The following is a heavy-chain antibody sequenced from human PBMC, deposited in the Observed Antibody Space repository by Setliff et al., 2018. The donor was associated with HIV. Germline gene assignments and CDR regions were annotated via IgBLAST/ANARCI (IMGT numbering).Heavy chain of an antibody. Sequence: SETLSLTCNVSGSSFSSGIYYWTWIRQQPGKGLEWIGYISYSGSTYYNPSLKSRLTMSIDTSKSHFSLNLISVTAADTAVYYCMRDRRRSYHFDYWGQGTLVTVSS. CDR3: MRDRRRSYHFDY. CDR1: GSSFSSGIYY. J-gene: IGHJ4*02. V-gene: IGHV4-31*03. D-gene: IGHD2-2*01. CDR2: ISYSGST.